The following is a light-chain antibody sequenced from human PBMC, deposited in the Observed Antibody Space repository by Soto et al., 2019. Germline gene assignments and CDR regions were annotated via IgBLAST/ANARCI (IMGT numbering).Light chain of an antibody. CDR3: QQYGSSPTWT. CDR2: GAS. V-gene: IGKV3-20*01. Sequence: ESVLTQSPGTLSLSPGERATLSCRASQSVSSNHLAWYQQKPGRAPRLLIYGASNRATGIPDRFSGSGSGTDFTLTISTLEPEDSAVYYCQQYGSSPTWTFGQGTKVEIK. J-gene: IGKJ1*01. CDR1: QSVSSNH.